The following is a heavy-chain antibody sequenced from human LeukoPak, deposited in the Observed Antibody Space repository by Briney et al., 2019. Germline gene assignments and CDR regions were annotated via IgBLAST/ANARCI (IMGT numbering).Heavy chain of an antibody. CDR1: GFTFSSFA. Sequence: SGGSLRLSCAASGFTFSSFAMHWVRQAPGKGLEWVAVLSHGSYKTYADSVKGRFTISRDNSKNTLYLQMNSPTTEDTAVYYCARLYGGSSPHVGDDGLDVWGQGTTVTVSS. CDR3: ARLYGGSSPHVGDDGLDV. V-gene: IGHV3-30*04. D-gene: IGHD1-26*01. CDR2: LSHGSYK. J-gene: IGHJ6*02.